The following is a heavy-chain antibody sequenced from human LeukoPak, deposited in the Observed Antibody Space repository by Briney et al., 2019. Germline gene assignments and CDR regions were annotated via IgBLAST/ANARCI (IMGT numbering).Heavy chain of an antibody. CDR3: ARVRFNILDY. V-gene: IGHV4-38-2*02. J-gene: IGHJ4*02. CDR1: GYSISSGYY. Sequence: SETLSLTCIVSGYSISSGYYWGWIRQPPGKGLEWIGSIYSGSTYYNPSLKSRVTISVDTSKNQFSLKLSSVTAADTAVYYCARVRFNILDYWGQGTLVAVSS. CDR2: IYSGST.